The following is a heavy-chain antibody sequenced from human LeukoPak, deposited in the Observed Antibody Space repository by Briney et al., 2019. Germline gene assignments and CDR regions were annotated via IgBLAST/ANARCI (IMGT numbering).Heavy chain of an antibody. CDR3: ATVLVGATNDAFDI. CDR1: GYTFTSYG. V-gene: IGHV1-18*01. J-gene: IGHJ3*02. CDR2: ISAYNGNT. Sequence: ASVKVSCKASGYTFTSYGISWVRQAPGQGLEWMGWISAYNGNTNYAQKLQGRVTMTEDTSTDTAYMELSSLRSEDTAVYYCATVLVGATNDAFDIWGQGTMVTVSS. D-gene: IGHD1-26*01.